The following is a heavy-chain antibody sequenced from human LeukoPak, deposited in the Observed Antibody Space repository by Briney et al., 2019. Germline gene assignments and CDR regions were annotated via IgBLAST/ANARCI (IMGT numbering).Heavy chain of an antibody. CDR3: ARGSTSGRFLEWLFDF. D-gene: IGHD3-3*01. CDR1: GFSFSRHT. J-gene: IGHJ4*02. V-gene: IGHV3-21*01. CDR2: ISATSSYI. Sequence: GGSLRLSCAASGFSFSRHTMNWVRQAPGKGLEWISSISATSSYIYYADSVKGRFTISRDNAQNSLYLQLNSLRGEDVGVYYCARGSTSGRFLEWLFDFWGQGSLDTVSS.